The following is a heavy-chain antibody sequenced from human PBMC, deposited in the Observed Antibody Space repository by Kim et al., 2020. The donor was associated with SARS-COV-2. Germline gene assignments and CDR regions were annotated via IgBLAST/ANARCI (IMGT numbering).Heavy chain of an antibody. Sequence: ASVKVSCKASGYTFTGYYMHWVRQAPGQGLEWMGWINPNSGGTNYAQKFQGRVTMTRDTSISTAYMELSRLRSDDTAVYYCARVTGPKGPGAFDIWGQGTMVTVSS. CDR3: ARVTGPKGPGAFDI. CDR1: GYTFTGYY. J-gene: IGHJ3*02. V-gene: IGHV1-2*02. CDR2: INPNSGGT.